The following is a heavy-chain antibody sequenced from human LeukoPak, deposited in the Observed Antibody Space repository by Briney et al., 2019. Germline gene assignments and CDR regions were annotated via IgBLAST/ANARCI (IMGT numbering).Heavy chain of an antibody. CDR1: GFTVSSNY. CDR2: IYSGGST. J-gene: IGHJ4*02. Sequence: PGGPLRLSCAASGFTVSSNYMSWVRQAPGKGLEWVSVIYSGGSTYYADSVKGRFTISRDNSKNTLYLQMNSLRAEDTAVYYCASQKQPRIAVAGFDYWGQGTLVTVSS. CDR3: ASQKQPRIAVAGFDY. D-gene: IGHD6-19*01. V-gene: IGHV3-53*01.